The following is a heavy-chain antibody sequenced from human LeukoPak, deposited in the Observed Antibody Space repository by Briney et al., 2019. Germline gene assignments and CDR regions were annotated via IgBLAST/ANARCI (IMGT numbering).Heavy chain of an antibody. CDR1: GDSISSSGYS. Sequence: LSLTCTVSGDSISSSGYSWSWIRHHPGEGLEWVSAISGSGGSTYYADSVKGRFTISRDNSKNTLYLQMNSLRAEDTAVYYCAKGVSKWNTAPIGYWGQGTLVTVSS. D-gene: IGHD5-18*01. J-gene: IGHJ4*02. CDR3: AKGVSKWNTAPIGY. V-gene: IGHV3-23*01. CDR2: ISGSGGST.